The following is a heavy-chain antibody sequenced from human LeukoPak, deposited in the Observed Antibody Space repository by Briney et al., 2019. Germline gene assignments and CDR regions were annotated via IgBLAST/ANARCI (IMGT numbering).Heavy chain of an antibody. J-gene: IGHJ4*02. CDR3: ARNGNYIDY. CDR2: IYYSGST. V-gene: IGHV4-59*08. Sequence: KSSETLSLTCTVSGGSISSYYWSWIRQPPGKGLEWIGYIYYSGSTNYNPSLKSRVTISVDTSKNQFSLKLSSVTAADTAVYYCARNGNYIDYWGQGTLVTVSS. CDR1: GGSISSYY. D-gene: IGHD1-26*01.